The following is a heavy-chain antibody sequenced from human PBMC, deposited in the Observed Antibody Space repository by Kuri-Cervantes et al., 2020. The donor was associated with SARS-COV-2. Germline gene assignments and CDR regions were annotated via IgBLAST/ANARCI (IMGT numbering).Heavy chain of an antibody. CDR3: AKDPGTMARGHYYYGMDV. J-gene: IGHJ6*02. CDR1: GFTFSNYG. CDR2: ISYNGSNE. V-gene: IGHV3-30*18. Sequence: GGSLRLSCAASGFTFSNYGMHWVRQAPGKGLEWVAVISYNGSNEYYADSVEGRFTISRDNSENTLYLQVNSLRAEDTSVYYCAKDPGTMARGHYYYGMDVWGQGTTVTVSS. D-gene: IGHD3-10*01.